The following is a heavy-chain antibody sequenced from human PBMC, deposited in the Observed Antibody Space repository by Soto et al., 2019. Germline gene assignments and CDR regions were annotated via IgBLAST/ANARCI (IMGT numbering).Heavy chain of an antibody. Sequence: ASETLSLTCTVSGGSISSYYWSWIRQPPGKGLEWIGYIYYSGSTNYNPSLKSRVTISVDTSKNQFSLKLSSVTAADTAVYYCARYGDYVDYWGQGTLVTVSS. CDR2: IYYSGST. J-gene: IGHJ4*02. CDR1: GGSISSYY. D-gene: IGHD4-17*01. V-gene: IGHV4-59*08. CDR3: ARYGDYVDY.